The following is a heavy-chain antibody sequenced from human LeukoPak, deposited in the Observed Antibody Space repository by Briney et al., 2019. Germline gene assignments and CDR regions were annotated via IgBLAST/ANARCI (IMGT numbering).Heavy chain of an antibody. J-gene: IGHJ3*02. CDR2: IYYSGST. Sequence: SETLSLTCTVSGGSISSYYWSWIRQPPGKGLEWIGYIYYSGSTNYNPSLKSRVTISVDTSKNQFSLKLSSVTAADTAVYYCARHRVEMNRRGAFDIWGQGTMVTVSS. CDR3: ARHRVEMNRRGAFDI. V-gene: IGHV4-59*08. CDR1: GGSISSYY. D-gene: IGHD5-24*01.